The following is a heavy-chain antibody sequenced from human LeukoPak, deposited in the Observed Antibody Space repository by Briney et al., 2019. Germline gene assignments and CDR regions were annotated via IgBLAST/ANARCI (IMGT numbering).Heavy chain of an antibody. J-gene: IGHJ6*02. CDR3: AKGLGYCSGGSCYSGYYYYGMDV. V-gene: IGHV3-30*18. D-gene: IGHD2-15*01. CDR2: ISYDGSNK. Sequence: GRSLRLSCAASGFTFSSYGMHWVRQAPGKGLEWVAVISYDGSNKYYADSVKGRFTISRDNSKNTLYLQMNSLRAEDTAVYYCAKGLGYCSGGSCYSGYYYYGMDVWGQGTTVTVSS. CDR1: GFTFSSYG.